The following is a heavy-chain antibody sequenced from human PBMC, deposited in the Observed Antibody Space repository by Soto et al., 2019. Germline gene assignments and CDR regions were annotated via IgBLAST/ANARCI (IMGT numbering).Heavy chain of an antibody. V-gene: IGHV4-59*08. CDR1: SGSIISNY. CDR2: IYYSGST. D-gene: IGHD3-3*01. J-gene: IGHJ6*03. CDR3: ATSTMFGVVPLNYYYYYMDV. Sequence: SDTMSLTCTVSSGSIISNYWSWIRQTTWMGLEWIGYIYYSGSTNYNPSLKSRVTISVDTSKNQFSLKLGSVTAADTAVYYCATSTMFGVVPLNYYYYYMDVWGKGTTVTVS.